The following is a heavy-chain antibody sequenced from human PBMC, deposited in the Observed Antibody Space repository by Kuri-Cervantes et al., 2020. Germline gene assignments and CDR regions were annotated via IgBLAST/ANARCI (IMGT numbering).Heavy chain of an antibody. D-gene: IGHD3-10*01. CDR1: GFTFSSYG. J-gene: IGHJ4*02. Sequence: GESPKISCAASGFTFSSYGMHWVRQAPGKGLEWVAVIWYDGSNKYYADSVKGRFTISRDNSKNTLYLQMNSLRAEDTAVYYCARDRFGELFYFDYWGQGTLVTVSS. V-gene: IGHV3-33*01. CDR3: ARDRFGELFYFDY. CDR2: IWYDGSNK.